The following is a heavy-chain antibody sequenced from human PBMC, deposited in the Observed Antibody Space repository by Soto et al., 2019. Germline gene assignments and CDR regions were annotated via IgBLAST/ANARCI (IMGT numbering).Heavy chain of an antibody. D-gene: IGHD3-16*01. CDR3: ARMRGLGEISPYLDY. CDR2: IYYSGRT. V-gene: IGHV4-59*01. CDR1: GGSISDYQ. J-gene: IGHJ4*02. Sequence: QVQLQESGPGLVKPSETLSLTCSISGGSISDYQWNWIRQPPGKGLEWIGYIYYSGRTNYNPSLKSRLTISLDTSTRQFSLRLRSVTAADTAVYYCARMRGLGEISPYLDYWDQGALVTVSS.